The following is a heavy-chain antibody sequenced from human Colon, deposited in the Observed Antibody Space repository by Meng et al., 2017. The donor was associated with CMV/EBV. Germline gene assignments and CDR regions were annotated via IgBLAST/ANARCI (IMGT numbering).Heavy chain of an antibody. Sequence: PGGSRIPACEVSALSSYVFLVPGVPLDSRKGPLWVSRNHSGGTRISYADFVKGRFTISGDNTKNTVYLQMNSLRDEDTAVYYCLKLPPGYWGQGTLVTVSS. CDR1: ALSSYVFL. CDR3: LKLPPGY. CDR2: NHSGGTRI. V-gene: IGHV3-74*01. J-gene: IGHJ4*02.